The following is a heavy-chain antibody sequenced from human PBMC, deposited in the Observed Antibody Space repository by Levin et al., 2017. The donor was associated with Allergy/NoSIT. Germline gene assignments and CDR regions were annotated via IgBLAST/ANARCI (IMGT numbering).Heavy chain of an antibody. CDR3: AREGRVCSGGSCYSLDYYYYGMDV. J-gene: IGHJ6*02. D-gene: IGHD2-15*01. Sequence: ASVKVSCKASGYTFTSYDINWVRQATGQGLEWMGWMNPNSGNTGYAQKFQGRVTMTRNTSISTAYMELSSLRSEDTAVYYCAREGRVCSGGSCYSLDYYYYGMDVWGQGTTVTVSS. V-gene: IGHV1-8*01. CDR1: GYTFTSYD. CDR2: MNPNSGNT.